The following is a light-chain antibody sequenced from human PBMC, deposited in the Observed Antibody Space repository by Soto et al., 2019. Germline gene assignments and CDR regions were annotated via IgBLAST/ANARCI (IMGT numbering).Light chain of an antibody. Sequence: EIVLTQSPATLSLSPGERATLSCRASQSVTTFLVWYQQKPDQAPRLLIYDASTRATDIPARFSGSGSGTDFTLTISSLEPEDFAVYYCQQRSNWPPVITFGGGTKVEIK. CDR1: QSVTTF. CDR3: QQRSNWPPVIT. J-gene: IGKJ4*01. CDR2: DAS. V-gene: IGKV3-11*01.